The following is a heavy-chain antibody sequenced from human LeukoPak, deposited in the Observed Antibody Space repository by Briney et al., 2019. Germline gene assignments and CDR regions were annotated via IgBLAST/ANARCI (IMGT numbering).Heavy chain of an antibody. CDR3: TREFCGSRAACAGGFYYDV. CDR1: GFTFSSYD. CDR2: ICVTGDT. J-gene: IGHJ2*01. Sequence: PGGSLRLSCAASGFTFSSYDFHWVRQVPGKGLEWVSAICVTGDTYYADSVKGRFTISRENAANSLYLQMHSLRAGDTALYYCTREFCGSRAACAGGFYYDVWGRGTLVTVSS. D-gene: IGHD2-15*01. V-gene: IGHV3-13*01.